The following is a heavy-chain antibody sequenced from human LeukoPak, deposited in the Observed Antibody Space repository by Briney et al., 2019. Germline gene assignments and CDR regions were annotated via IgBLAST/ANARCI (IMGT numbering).Heavy chain of an antibody. CDR2: IYYSGST. CDR1: GGSISSYY. V-gene: IGHV4-59*01. D-gene: IGHD3-3*01. J-gene: IGHJ6*03. Sequence: SETLSLTCTVSGGSISSYYWSWIRQPPGKGLEWIGYIYYSGSTNYNPSLKSRVTISVDTSKNQFSLKLSSVTAADTAVYYCARAYYDFWSGYYPYYYYYYMDVWGKGTTVTVSS. CDR3: ARAYYDFWSGYYPYYYYYYMDV.